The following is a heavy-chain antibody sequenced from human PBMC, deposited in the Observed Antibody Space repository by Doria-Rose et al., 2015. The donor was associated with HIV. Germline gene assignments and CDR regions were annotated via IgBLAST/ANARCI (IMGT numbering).Heavy chain of an antibody. D-gene: IGHD5-12*01. V-gene: IGHV4-4*09. CDR2: IYSSGSA. Sequence: TCTVSGDSISSSSWSWIRQPPGKGLEWIGYIYSSGSANYSPSLNSRVIISVDMSKNQFSLKLSSVTAADTAVYHCARNYMATGAFDIWGQGTMVTVSS. J-gene: IGHJ3*02. CDR1: GDSISSSS. CDR3: ARNYMATGAFDI.